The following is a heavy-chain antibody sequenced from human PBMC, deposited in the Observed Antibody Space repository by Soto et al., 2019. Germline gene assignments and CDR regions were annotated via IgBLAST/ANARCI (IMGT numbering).Heavy chain of an antibody. D-gene: IGHD3-16*02. J-gene: IGHJ6*02. CDR2: IYYSGST. CDR1: GGSISSSSYY. V-gene: IGHV4-39*01. CDR3: ARRGITFGGVIAMDV. Sequence: PSETLSLTCTVSGGSISSSSYYWGWTRQPPGKGLEWIGSIYYSGSTYYNPSLKSRVTISVDTSKNQFSLKLSSVTAADTAVYYCARRGITFGGVIAMDVWGQGTTVTVSS.